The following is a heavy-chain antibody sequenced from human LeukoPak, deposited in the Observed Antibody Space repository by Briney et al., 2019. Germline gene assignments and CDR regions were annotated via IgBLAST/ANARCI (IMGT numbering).Heavy chain of an antibody. CDR2: ISVSGCST. CDR1: GFTFSSYA. D-gene: IGHD3-22*01. V-gene: IGHV3-23*01. Sequence: GGSLSLSCAASGFTFSSYAMSWDRQAPGKGLEWVSAISVSGCSTYYADSVKGWFTISRDNSKNTLYLQMNSLRAEDTAVYYCAKGPVYYYDSSGEDFDYWGQGTLVTVSS. CDR3: AKGPVYYYDSSGEDFDY. J-gene: IGHJ4*02.